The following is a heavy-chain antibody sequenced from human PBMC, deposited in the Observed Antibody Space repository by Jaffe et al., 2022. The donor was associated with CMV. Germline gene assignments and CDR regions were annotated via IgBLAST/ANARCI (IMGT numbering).Heavy chain of an antibody. CDR3: ARDRGVTMVRGVTRFDP. V-gene: IGHV1-18*04. CDR2: ISVYNGNT. J-gene: IGHJ5*02. CDR1: GYTFTSYG. Sequence: QVQLVQSGAEVKKPGASVKVSCKASGYTFTSYGISWVRQAPGQGLEWMAWISVYNGNTNYAQKFQGRVTMTTDTSTSTAYMELRSLRSDDTAVYYCARDRGVTMVRGVTRFDPWGQGTLVTVSS. D-gene: IGHD3-10*01.